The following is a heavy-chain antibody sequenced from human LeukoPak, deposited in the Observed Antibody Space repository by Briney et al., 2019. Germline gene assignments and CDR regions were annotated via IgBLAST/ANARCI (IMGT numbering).Heavy chain of an antibody. D-gene: IGHD4-17*01. J-gene: IGHJ3*02. V-gene: IGHV1-18*04. CDR2: ISAYNGNT. Sequence: ASVKVSCKASGYTFTSYGISWVRQAPGQRLEWMGWISAYNGNTNYAQKLQGRVTMTTDTSTSTAYMELRSLRSDDTAVHYCARVGSADYGDYRGAFDIWGQGTMVTVSS. CDR3: ARVGSADYGDYRGAFDI. CDR1: GYTFTSYG.